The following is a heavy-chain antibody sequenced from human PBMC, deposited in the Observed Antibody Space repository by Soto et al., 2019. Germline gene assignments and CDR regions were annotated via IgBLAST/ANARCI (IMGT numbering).Heavy chain of an antibody. V-gene: IGHV3-30-3*01. D-gene: IGHD2-2*01. CDR2: VSFDGSNS. Sequence: QVQLVESGGGVVQPGRSLRLSCAASGFTFSNYAMHWVRQAPGKGLDWVAVVSFDGSNSYYADSVKGRFTISRDNSKYTLFLQMNSLRPEDTAVYFCARPIVPAIQNHPYYYYGLDVWGQGTTVTVSS. CDR1: GFTFSNYA. J-gene: IGHJ6*02. CDR3: ARPIVPAIQNHPYYYYGLDV.